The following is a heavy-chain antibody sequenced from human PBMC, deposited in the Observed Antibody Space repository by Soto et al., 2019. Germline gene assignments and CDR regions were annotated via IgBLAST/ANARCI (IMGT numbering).Heavy chain of an antibody. J-gene: IGHJ6*02. Sequence: SQTLSLTCAISGDSVSSNSAAWNWIRQSPSRGLEWLGRTYYRSKWYNDYAVSVKSRITINPDTSKNQFSLQLNSVTPEDTAVYYCARDLAVAGIYYYYYGMDVWGQGTTVTVSS. CDR1: GDSVSSNSAA. V-gene: IGHV6-1*01. CDR3: ARDLAVAGIYYYYYGMDV. CDR2: TYYRSKWYN. D-gene: IGHD6-19*01.